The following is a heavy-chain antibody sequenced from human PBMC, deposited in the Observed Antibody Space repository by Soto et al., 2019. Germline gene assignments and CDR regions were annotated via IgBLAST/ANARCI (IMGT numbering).Heavy chain of an antibody. CDR2: IIPMFGTT. CDR1: GGTFSSYA. V-gene: IGHV1-69*01. D-gene: IGHD4-17*01. CDR3: ARDFDYGVYRGTFNI. J-gene: IGHJ3*02. Sequence: QVQLVQSGAEVKKSGSSVKVSCKASGGTFSSYAISWVRQAPGQGLEWMGRIIPMFGTTNYAQKLQGRVTISADESTTTAYMELSSLRSEDTAFYDCARDFDYGVYRGTFNIWGQGTMVTVSS.